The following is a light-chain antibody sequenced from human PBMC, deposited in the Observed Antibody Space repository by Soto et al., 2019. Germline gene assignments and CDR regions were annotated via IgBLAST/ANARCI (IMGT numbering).Light chain of an antibody. V-gene: IGKV3-20*01. CDR2: GAS. CDR1: QSISSNF. CDR3: QQYGGSPRT. Sequence: EIVLTQSPCTLSLSPGEGATLSCRASQSISSNFLAWYQQKRGQAPRLLIHGASNRATGTPDRFSGSGSGTDFTLTITRLEPEDFAVYYCQQYGGSPRTFGQGTKVDIK. J-gene: IGKJ1*01.